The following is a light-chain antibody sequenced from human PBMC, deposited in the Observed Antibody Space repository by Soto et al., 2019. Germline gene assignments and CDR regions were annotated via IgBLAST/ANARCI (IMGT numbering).Light chain of an antibody. CDR3: QSYDSSLSAVV. V-gene: IGLV1-40*01. Sequence: QLVLTQPPSVSGAPGQRVTISCTGSSSNIGADYDVHWYQQLPGTAPKLLIYGNSNRPSGVPDRFSGSKSGTSASLAITGLQAEDDADYYCQSYDSSLSAVVFGGGTKVTVL. CDR1: SSNIGADYD. J-gene: IGLJ3*02. CDR2: GNS.